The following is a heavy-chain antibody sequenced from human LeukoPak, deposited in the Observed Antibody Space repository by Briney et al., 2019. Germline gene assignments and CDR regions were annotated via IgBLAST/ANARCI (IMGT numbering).Heavy chain of an antibody. Sequence: GASVKVSSKASGYTFTSYGISWVRQAPGQGLEWMGWISAYNGNTNYAQKLQGRVTMTTDTSTSTAYMELRSLRSDDTAVYYCARGVSGYCSSTSCSRGFDPWGQGTLVTVSS. J-gene: IGHJ5*02. CDR1: GYTFTSYG. V-gene: IGHV1-18*01. CDR2: ISAYNGNT. D-gene: IGHD2-2*01. CDR3: ARGVSGYCSSTSCSRGFDP.